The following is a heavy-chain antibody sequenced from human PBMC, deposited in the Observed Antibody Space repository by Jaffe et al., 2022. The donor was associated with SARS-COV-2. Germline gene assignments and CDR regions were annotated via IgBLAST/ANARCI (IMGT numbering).Heavy chain of an antibody. CDR1: GGSFSGYY. V-gene: IGHV4-34*01. D-gene: IGHD1-26*01. Sequence: QVQLQQWGAGLLKPSETLSLTCAVYGGSFSGYYWSWIRQPPGKGLEWIGEINHSGSTNYNPSLKSRVTISVDTSKNQFSLKLSSVTAADTAVYYCARGSIVGATTLNYDYWGQGTLVTVSS. CDR3: ARGSIVGATTLNYDY. J-gene: IGHJ4*02. CDR2: INHSGST.